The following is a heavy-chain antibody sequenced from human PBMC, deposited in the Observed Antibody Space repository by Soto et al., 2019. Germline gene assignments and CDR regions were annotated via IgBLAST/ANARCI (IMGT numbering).Heavy chain of an antibody. CDR1: GFTFSSYS. Sequence: VSLRLSCAASGFTFSSYSMNWVRQAPGKGLEWVSSISSSSSYIYYADSVKGRFTISRDNAKNSLYLQMNSLRAEDTAVYYCARDPEWFGGAPYYFDYWGQGTLVTVSS. V-gene: IGHV3-21*01. CDR3: ARDPEWFGGAPYYFDY. CDR2: ISSSSSYI. D-gene: IGHD3-10*01. J-gene: IGHJ4*02.